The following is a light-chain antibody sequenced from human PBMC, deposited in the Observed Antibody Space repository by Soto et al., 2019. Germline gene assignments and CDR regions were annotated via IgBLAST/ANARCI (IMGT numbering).Light chain of an antibody. Sequence: DIQMTLSRSTVSGTIKDRVTITCLASQTISSGLAWYQQKPEKAPKLLIYKASTLKSGVPSRFSGSGYGTDFTLTISSLQPEDFATDYCLQHNSYPWTFGQGTKVDIK. CDR1: QTISSG. CDR3: LQHNSYPWT. V-gene: IGKV1-5*03. J-gene: IGKJ1*01. CDR2: KAS.